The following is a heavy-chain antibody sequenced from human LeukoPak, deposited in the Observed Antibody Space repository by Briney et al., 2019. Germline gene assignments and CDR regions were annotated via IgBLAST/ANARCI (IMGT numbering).Heavy chain of an antibody. CDR1: GFTVSSNY. V-gene: IGHV3-66*01. D-gene: IGHD2-8*02. Sequence: GGSLRLSCAASGFTVSSNYMSWVRQAPGKGLEWVSVIYSGGSTYYVDSVKGRFTISRDNSKTTLYLQMNSLRAEDTAVYYCARGRLVGNTGCYFDYWGQGTLVTVSS. CDR3: ARGRLVGNTGCYFDY. CDR2: IYSGGST. J-gene: IGHJ4*02.